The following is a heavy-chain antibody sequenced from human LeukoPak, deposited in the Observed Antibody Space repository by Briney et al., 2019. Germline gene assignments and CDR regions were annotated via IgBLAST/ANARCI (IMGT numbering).Heavy chain of an antibody. CDR3: AKGSKGVVFTRDHYMDV. V-gene: IGHV3-30*02. Sequence: GRSLRLSCVASGFTFSSYGMHWVRQAPGKGLEWVAFIRYDGSNKYYADSVKGRFTISRDNSMDTLYLQMNSLRAEDTAVYYCAKGSKGVVFTRDHYMDVWGKGTTVTISS. D-gene: IGHD3-3*01. J-gene: IGHJ6*03. CDR2: IRYDGSNK. CDR1: GFTFSSYG.